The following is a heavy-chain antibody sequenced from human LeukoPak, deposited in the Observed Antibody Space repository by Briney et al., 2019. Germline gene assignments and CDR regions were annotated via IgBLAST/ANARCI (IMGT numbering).Heavy chain of an antibody. Sequence: GGSLRLSCAASGFTFSSYAMSWVRQAPGKGLEWVGRIKSKTDGGTTDYAAPVKGRFTISRDDSKNTLYLQMNSLKTEDTAVYYCTTDYYDSSGYYRHFDYWGQGTLVTVSS. V-gene: IGHV3-15*01. CDR3: TTDYYDSSGYYRHFDY. CDR2: IKSKTDGGTT. CDR1: GFTFSSYA. D-gene: IGHD3-22*01. J-gene: IGHJ4*02.